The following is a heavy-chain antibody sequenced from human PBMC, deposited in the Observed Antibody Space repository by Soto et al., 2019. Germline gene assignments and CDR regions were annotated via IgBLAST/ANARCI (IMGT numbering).Heavy chain of an antibody. CDR2: IYYSGST. CDR1: GGAISGYY. D-gene: IGHD2-8*01. Sequence: SEPLSLTCTVSGGAISGYYWSWVRQPPGKGLEWIGYIYYSGSTNYNPSLKSRVTISVDTSKNQFSLKLSSVTAADTAVYYCARQVLGYCTNGVGFQDRNWFDPWGQGTLVTVSS. V-gene: IGHV4-59*08. J-gene: IGHJ5*02. CDR3: ARQVLGYCTNGVGFQDRNWFDP.